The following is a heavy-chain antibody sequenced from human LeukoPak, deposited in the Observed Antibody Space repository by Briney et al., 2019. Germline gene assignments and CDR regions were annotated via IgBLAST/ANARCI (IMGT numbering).Heavy chain of an antibody. V-gene: IGHV3-23*01. J-gene: IGHJ4*02. CDR2: ISGSGGTT. Sequence: GGSLRLSCAASGFTFSSYSMSWVRQAPGKGLEWVSAISGSGGTTYYAASVRRRLTISSNNYNNTLHLLMNILSADTTGVYYWAKRVFEVAGSGFYFDYWGQGTLVTVSS. CDR1: GFTFSSYS. CDR3: AKRVFEVAGSGFYFDY. D-gene: IGHD6-19*01.